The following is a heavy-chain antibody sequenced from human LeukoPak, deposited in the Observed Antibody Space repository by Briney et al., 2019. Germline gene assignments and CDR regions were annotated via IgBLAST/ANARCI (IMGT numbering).Heavy chain of an antibody. CDR2: INHSGST. D-gene: IGHD1-14*01. Sequence: SETLSLTCTVSGDSIISGGYYWSWIRQPPGKGLEWIGEINHSGSTNYNPSLKSRVTISVDTSKNQFSLKLSSVTAADTAVYYCARGPDSNGGMDVWGQGTTVTVSS. CDR1: GDSIISGGYY. V-gene: IGHV4-34*01. J-gene: IGHJ6*02. CDR3: ARGPDSNGGMDV.